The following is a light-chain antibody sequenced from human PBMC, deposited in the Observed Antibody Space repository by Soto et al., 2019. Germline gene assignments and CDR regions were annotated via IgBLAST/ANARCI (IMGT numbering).Light chain of an antibody. J-gene: IGKJ1*01. Sequence: EIVMTQSPATLSVSPGERATLSCRASQSVRSNLAWYQQKPGQAPSLLIYGASTRATGIPARFSGSGSGTDFTLTISSLQSEDFAVYYCQQYNNWSRTFGQGTKVEIK. CDR2: GAS. CDR1: QSVRSN. CDR3: QQYNNWSRT. V-gene: IGKV3-15*01.